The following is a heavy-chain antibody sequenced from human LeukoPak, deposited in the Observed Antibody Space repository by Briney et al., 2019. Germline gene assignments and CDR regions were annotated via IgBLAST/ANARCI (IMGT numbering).Heavy chain of an antibody. CDR1: GFTFSSYW. J-gene: IGHJ4*02. CDR3: ARGLYDSSGHTLGL. Sequence: GGSLRLSCAASGFTFSSYWMHWVRRAPGKGLMWVSRINSDGSSTKYADSVKGRFTISRDNAKNTLYLQMDSLRAEDTAVYHCARGLYDSSGHTLGLWGQGTLVTVSS. V-gene: IGHV3-74*03. CDR2: INSDGSST. D-gene: IGHD3-22*01.